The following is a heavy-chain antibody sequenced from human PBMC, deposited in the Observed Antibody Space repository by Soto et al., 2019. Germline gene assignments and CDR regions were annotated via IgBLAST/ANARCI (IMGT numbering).Heavy chain of an antibody. CDR3: ATIFRYGAPEY. D-gene: IGHD1-26*01. CDR1: GFTFSSYA. CDR2: ISVSGDSR. V-gene: IGHV3-23*01. J-gene: IGHJ4*02. Sequence: EVQLLESGGGLVQPGGSLRLSCATSGFTFSSYAMSWVRQAPVKGLEWVSGISVSGDSRYDADSVKGRFTISRDNSKSPLYLQMNSRRAENTAVYYCATIFRYGAPEYWGQGVLVTVSS.